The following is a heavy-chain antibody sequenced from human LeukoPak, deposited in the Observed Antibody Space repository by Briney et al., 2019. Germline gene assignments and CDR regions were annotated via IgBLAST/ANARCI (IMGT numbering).Heavy chain of an antibody. CDR2: IIPILGTA. CDR3: ARSTAYGDFGVVPYYFDY. D-gene: IGHD3-3*01. V-gene: IGHV1-69*11. J-gene: IGHJ4*02. Sequence: SVKVSCKASGGTFSSYAISWVRQAPGQGLEWMGRIIPILGTANYAQKFQGRVTITADESTSTAYMELSSLRSEDTAVYYCARSTAYGDFGVVPYYFDYWGQGTLVTVSS. CDR1: GGTFSSYA.